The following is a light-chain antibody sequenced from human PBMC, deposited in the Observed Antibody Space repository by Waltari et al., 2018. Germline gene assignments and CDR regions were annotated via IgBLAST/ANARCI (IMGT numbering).Light chain of an antibody. CDR3: QQVNSFPRT. V-gene: IGKV1-12*01. CDR2: DAS. CDR1: QGISSL. J-gene: IGKJ1*01. Sequence: DIQMTQSPSAVSSSVGDRFTLTCRASQGISSLLAWYQQKPGKAPKLLIYDASSLHSGVPSRFSGSGSGTDFTLTIRSLQPEDFATYYCQQVNSFPRTFGQGTKVEVK.